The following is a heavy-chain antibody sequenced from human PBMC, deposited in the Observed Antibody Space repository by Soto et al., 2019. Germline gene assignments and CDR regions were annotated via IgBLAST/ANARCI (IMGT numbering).Heavy chain of an antibody. Sequence: SETLSLTCTVSGDSIRNFYWSWIRQPAGKGLEWIGRIYSSGSTDYNASLKSRVSMSVDRSNNQFFLRLTSVTADDTAVYYCVRDCSGGGCYSDYGMDVWGQGTTVTVSS. J-gene: IGHJ6*02. V-gene: IGHV4-4*07. CDR3: VRDCSGGGCYSDYGMDV. D-gene: IGHD2-15*01. CDR1: GDSIRNFY. CDR2: IYSSGST.